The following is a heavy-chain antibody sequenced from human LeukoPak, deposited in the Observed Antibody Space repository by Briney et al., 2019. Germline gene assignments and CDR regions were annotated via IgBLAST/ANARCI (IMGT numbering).Heavy chain of an antibody. V-gene: IGHV4-30-4*01. CDR3: ATSFIAVAGPPDY. J-gene: IGHJ4*02. CDR2: IYYSRST. Sequence: SETLSLTCTVSGGSISSGDYYWSWIRQPPGKGLEWIGYIYYSRSTYYNPSLKSRVTISVDTSKNQFSLKLSSVTAADTAVYYCATSFIAVAGPPDYWGQGTLVTVSS. CDR1: GGSISSGDYY. D-gene: IGHD6-19*01.